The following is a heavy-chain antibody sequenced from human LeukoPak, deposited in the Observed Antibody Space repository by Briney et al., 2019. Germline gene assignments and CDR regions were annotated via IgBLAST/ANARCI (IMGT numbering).Heavy chain of an antibody. J-gene: IGHJ4*02. Sequence: GGPLSLSCGGWGFTFDSYAMSWARHAPGQGVKWVSSISSSGDHTYYADSVKGRFTISRDNSKNTLYLQMNSLRAEDTAVYYCAKRIAVAGTILNSWGQGTLVTVSS. CDR1: GFTFDSYA. CDR3: AKRIAVAGTILNS. CDR2: ISSSGDHT. V-gene: IGHV3-23*01. D-gene: IGHD6-19*01.